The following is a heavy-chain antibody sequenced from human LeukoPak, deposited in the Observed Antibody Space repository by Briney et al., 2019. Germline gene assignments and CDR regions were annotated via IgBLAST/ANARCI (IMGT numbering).Heavy chain of an antibody. CDR3: ARVGGWEPKLHGVTFDY. D-gene: IGHD1-26*01. Sequence: SETLSLTCTVPGGSISSYYWSWVRQTPRKGLEWIGYIYYTVSTNYNPSLKSRVTMSADTSKNQFSLKLSSVTAADTAVYFCARVGGWEPKLHGVTFDYLGQGTLVIVSS. J-gene: IGHJ4*02. V-gene: IGHV4-59*01. CDR1: GGSISSYY. CDR2: IYYTVST.